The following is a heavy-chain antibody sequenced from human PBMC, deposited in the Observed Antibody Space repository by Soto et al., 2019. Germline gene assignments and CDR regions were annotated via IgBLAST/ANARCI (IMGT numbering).Heavy chain of an antibody. V-gene: IGHV6-1*01. CDR1: GDSVSSNSAA. Sequence: QVPLQQSGPGLVRPSQTLLLTCAISGDSVSSNSAAWNWIRQSPSRGLEWLGRTYYRSQWYSDYAVSVTSRITTNPDTSKNQFSLQLNSVTPEDTAVYYCARVSDSGSDERRGYYFYYMDVWGKGTTGTVSS. D-gene: IGHD5-12*01. CDR2: TYYRSQWYS. J-gene: IGHJ6*03. CDR3: ARVSDSGSDERRGYYFYYMDV.